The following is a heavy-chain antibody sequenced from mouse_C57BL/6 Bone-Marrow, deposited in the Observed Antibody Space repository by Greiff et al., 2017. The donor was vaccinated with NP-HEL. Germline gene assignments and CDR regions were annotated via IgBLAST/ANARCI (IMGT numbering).Heavy chain of an antibody. D-gene: IGHD1-1*01. J-gene: IGHJ2*01. CDR1: GFTFSDFY. CDR2: SRNKANDYTT. V-gene: IGHV7-1*01. CDR3: ARDGSSPGYFDY. Sequence: EVKVVESGGGLVQSGRSLRLSCATSGFTFSDFYMEWVRQAPGKGLEWIAASRNKANDYTTEYSASVKGRFIVSRDTSQSILYLQMNALRAEDTAIYYCARDGSSPGYFDYWGQGTTLTVSS.